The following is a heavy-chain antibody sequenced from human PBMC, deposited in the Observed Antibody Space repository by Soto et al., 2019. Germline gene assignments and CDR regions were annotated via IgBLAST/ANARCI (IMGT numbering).Heavy chain of an antibody. CDR3: ARGYSRSYFYYGMDV. J-gene: IGHJ6*02. V-gene: IGHV1-8*02. CDR2: MNPNSGNT. D-gene: IGHD6-13*01. Sequence: GASVKVSCKASGGTFSSYAISWVRQAPGQGLEWMGWMNPNSGNTGYAQKFQGRVTMTRNTSISTAYMELRSLRSEDKAEYYCARGYSRSYFYYGMDVWGQGTTVTVSS. CDR1: GGTFSSYA.